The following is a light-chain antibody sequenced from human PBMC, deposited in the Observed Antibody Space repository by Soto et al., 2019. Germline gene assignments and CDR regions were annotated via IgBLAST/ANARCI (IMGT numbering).Light chain of an antibody. J-gene: IGKJ4*01. CDR2: HAS. CDR1: QSVSNSY. V-gene: IGKV3-20*01. Sequence: ENVLTQSPGTLSPSPGERATLSCRASQSVSNSYLAWYQQKPGQTPRLLIYHASNRATAVPDRFSGSGSGTDFTLTISRLEPEDFAVYYCQQYGDSLLTFGGGTKVEIK. CDR3: QQYGDSLLT.